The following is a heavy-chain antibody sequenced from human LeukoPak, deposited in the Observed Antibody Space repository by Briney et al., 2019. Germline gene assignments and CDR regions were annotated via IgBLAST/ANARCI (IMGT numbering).Heavy chain of an antibody. CDR1: GFTFSTSS. CDR3: ARMIAAAGNYYYSYMDV. J-gene: IGHJ6*03. CDR2: ISSSGTTI. V-gene: IGHV3-48*01. Sequence: GGTLSLSCAASGFTFSTSSMNWVRQAPGKGLEWGSYISSSGTTIYYADYVKGRFTVSRDKAKNSLYLQMNSLRAEDTAVYYCARMIAAAGNYYYSYMDVWGTGTTVTVSS. D-gene: IGHD6-13*01.